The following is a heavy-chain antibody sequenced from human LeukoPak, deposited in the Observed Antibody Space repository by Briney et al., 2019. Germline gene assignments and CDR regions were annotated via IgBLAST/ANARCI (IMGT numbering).Heavy chain of an antibody. Sequence: ASVKVSCKASGYTFTSYGISWVRQAPGQGLEWMGWISAYNGNTNYAQKLQGRVTMTTDTSTSTAYMELRSLRSDDTAVYYCARDINYYDSSGDDYWGQGTLVTVSS. CDR1: GYTFTSYG. D-gene: IGHD3-22*01. V-gene: IGHV1-18*01. CDR3: ARDINYYDSSGDDY. CDR2: ISAYNGNT. J-gene: IGHJ4*02.